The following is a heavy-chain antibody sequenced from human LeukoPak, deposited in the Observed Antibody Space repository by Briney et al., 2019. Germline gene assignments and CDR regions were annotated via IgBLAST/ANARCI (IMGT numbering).Heavy chain of an antibody. V-gene: IGHV3-48*01. D-gene: IGHD3-3*01. CDR1: GFTFTIFG. J-gene: IGHJ3*02. CDR2: IDARSGIT. CDR3: ARTYDFGRGPPGDAFDN. Sequence: GGSLRLSCATSGFTFTIFGINWLRQAPGKGPEWVSYIDARSGITYYADSVQGRFTISRDNAKESVFLRMNRLRVDDTAVYYCARTYDFGRGPPGDAFDNWGQGTPVTVSS.